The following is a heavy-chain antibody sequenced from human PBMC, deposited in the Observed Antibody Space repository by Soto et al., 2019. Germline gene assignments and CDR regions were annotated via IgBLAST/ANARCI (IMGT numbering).Heavy chain of an antibody. CDR2: VHFTGST. CDR1: GASLSNYY. CDR3: ARSMAGRIDF. J-gene: IGHJ4*02. V-gene: IGHV4-59*08. Sequence: QVQLQESGPGLVKPSETLSLTCNVSGASLSNYYWRWIRQTPGRGLEWIGFVHFTGSTKYNPSLKSRVTLSADTSNTHCSLRLSAVTAADTARYYCARSMAGRIDFWGQGTLVTVSS. D-gene: IGHD6-19*01.